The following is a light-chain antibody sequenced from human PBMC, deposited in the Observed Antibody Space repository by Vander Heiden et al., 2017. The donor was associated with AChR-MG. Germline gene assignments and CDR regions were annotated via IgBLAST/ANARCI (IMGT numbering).Light chain of an antibody. CDR2: GAS. Sequence: DIVLTQSPGTLSLSPGETATLSCRASQSVGSNYLAWYQQKPGQAPRLLIYGASTRATGIPDRFSGSGSGTDFTLTISRLEPEDFAVYYCQQDSRSPRTFGQGTNLEIK. CDR3: QQDSRSPRT. V-gene: IGKV3-20*01. CDR1: QSVGSNY. J-gene: IGKJ2*01.